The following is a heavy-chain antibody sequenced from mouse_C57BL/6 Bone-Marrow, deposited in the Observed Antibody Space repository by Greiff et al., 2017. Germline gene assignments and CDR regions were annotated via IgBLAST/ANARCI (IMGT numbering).Heavy chain of an antibody. Sequence: QFQLQQSGAELARPGASVKLSCKASRYTFPSYGISWVKQRTRPGLERIGEIYPRSGNTSYNEKFTGKATLPSAQSSCTTYIELRSLTSEDSAVSFCAVITTVVGFWYFDVWGTATTFSV. CDR1: RYTFPSYG. CDR3: AVITTVVGFWYFDV. CDR2: IYPRSGNT. J-gene: IGHJ1*03. D-gene: IGHD1-1*01. V-gene: IGHV1-81*01.